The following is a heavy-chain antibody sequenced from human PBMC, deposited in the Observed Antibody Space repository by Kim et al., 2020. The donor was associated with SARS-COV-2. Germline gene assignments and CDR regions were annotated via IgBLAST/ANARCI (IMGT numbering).Heavy chain of an antibody. CDR3: ARTPNYDFWGYDY. CDR2: IYHSGST. J-gene: IGHJ4*02. D-gene: IGHD3-3*01. Sequence: SETLSLTCAVSGGSISSSNWWSWVRQPPGKGLEWIGEIYHSGSTNYNPSLKSRVTISVDKSKNQFSLKLSSVTAADTAVYYCARTPNYDFWGYDYWGQGTLVTVSS. CDR1: GGSISSSNW. V-gene: IGHV4-4*02.